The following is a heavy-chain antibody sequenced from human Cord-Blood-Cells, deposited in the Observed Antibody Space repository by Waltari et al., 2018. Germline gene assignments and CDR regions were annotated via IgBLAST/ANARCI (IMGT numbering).Heavy chain of an antibody. V-gene: IGHV1-69*06. CDR2: ILPILGTA. J-gene: IGHJ5*02. D-gene: IGHD6-13*01. CDR3: ARDPPTYSSSWYNWFDP. Sequence: QVQLVQSGAEVKKPGSSVKVSCKASGGTCSTTAISWVRQATGHGLEWMGVILPILGTANYAQKFQGRVAITADKSTSTAYMELSSLRSEDTAVYYCARDPPTYSSSWYNWFDPWGQGTLVTVSS. CDR1: GGTCSTTA.